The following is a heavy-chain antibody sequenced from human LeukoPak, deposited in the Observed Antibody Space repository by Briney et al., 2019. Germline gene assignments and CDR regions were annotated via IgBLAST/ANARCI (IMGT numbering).Heavy chain of an antibody. J-gene: IGHJ4*02. D-gene: IGHD1-26*01. CDR3: ARDSSGSYPDY. CDR1: GYTFTGYY. CDR2: INPNSGGT. V-gene: IGHV1-2*02. Sequence: ASVKVSCKASGYTFTGYYMHWVRQAPGQGLEWMGWINPNSGGTDYAQKFQGRVTMTRDTSITTAYTELSRLRSDDTAVYYCARDSSGSYPDYWGQGTLVTVSS.